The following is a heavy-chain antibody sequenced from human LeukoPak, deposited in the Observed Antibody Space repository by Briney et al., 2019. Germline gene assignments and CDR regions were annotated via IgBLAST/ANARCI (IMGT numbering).Heavy chain of an antibody. CDR2: IRYDGSNK. CDR3: AKVDSSGSNCFDF. V-gene: IGHV3-30*02. J-gene: IGHJ4*02. D-gene: IGHD6-19*01. CDR1: GFTFSGYA. Sequence: GGSLRLSCAASGFTFSGYAMHWVRLAPGKGLEWVAFIRYDGSNKYYADSVKGRFTISRDNSKNTLYLQMNSLRAEDAAVYYCAKVDSSGSNCFDFWGQGTLVTVSS.